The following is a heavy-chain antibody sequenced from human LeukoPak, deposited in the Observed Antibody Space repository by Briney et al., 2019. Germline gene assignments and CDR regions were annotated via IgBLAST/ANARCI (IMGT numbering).Heavy chain of an antibody. V-gene: IGHV1-24*01. D-gene: IGHD2-15*01. J-gene: IGHJ4*02. CDR1: GYTLTELS. CDR3: ATDRRYCSGGSCYQILGY. Sequence: ASVKVSCKVSGYTLTELSMHWVRQAPGKGLEWMGGFDPEDGETIYAQKFQGRVTMTEDTSTDTAYMELSSLRSEDTAVYYCATDRRYCSGGSCYQILGYWGQGTLVTVSS. CDR2: FDPEDGET.